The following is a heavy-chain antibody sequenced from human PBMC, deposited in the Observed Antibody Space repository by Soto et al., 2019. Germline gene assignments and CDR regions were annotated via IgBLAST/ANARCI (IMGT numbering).Heavy chain of an antibody. D-gene: IGHD5-12*01. V-gene: IGHV4-34*01. Sequence: SETLSLTCAVFGGSFSGYYWSWIRQPPGKGLEWIGEINHSGSTNYNPSLKSRVTILVDTSKNQFSLKLSSVTAADTAVYYCARGRDGYNSDYFDYWGQGTLVTVSS. CDR1: GGSFSGYY. CDR2: INHSGST. CDR3: ARGRDGYNSDYFDY. J-gene: IGHJ4*02.